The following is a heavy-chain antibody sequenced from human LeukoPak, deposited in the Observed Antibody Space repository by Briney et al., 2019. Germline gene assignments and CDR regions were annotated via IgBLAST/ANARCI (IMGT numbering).Heavy chain of an antibody. CDR1: GGSFSGYY. Sequence: PSETLSLTCAVYGGSFSGYYWSWIRQPPGKGLEWIGEISHSGSTNYNPSLKSRVTISVDTSKNQFSLRLSSVTAADTAVYSCARMTTSVTTYEAFDIWGQGTMVTVSS. CDR2: ISHSGST. J-gene: IGHJ3*02. D-gene: IGHD4-17*01. V-gene: IGHV4-34*01. CDR3: ARMTTSVTTYEAFDI.